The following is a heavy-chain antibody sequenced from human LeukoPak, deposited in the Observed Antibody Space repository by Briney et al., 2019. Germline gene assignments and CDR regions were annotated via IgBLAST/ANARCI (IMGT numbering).Heavy chain of an antibody. CDR1: GFTISDYY. J-gene: IGHJ4*02. Sequence: GGSLRLSCAASGFTISDYYMSWIRQAPGKGLEWVSAISGSGGSTYYADSVKGRFTISRDNSKNTLYLQMNSLRAEDTAVYYCATSYSGYDGGWGQGTLVTVSS. CDR3: ATSYSGYDGG. D-gene: IGHD5-12*01. V-gene: IGHV3-23*01. CDR2: ISGSGGST.